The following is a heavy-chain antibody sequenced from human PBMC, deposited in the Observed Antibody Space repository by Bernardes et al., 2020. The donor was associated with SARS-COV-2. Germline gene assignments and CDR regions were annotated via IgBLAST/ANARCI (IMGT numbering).Heavy chain of an antibody. Sequence: GGSLRLCCAASGFTSSNYGMHWVRQAPGKGLEWVALISNDGSNTYYADSVRGRFTISRDNSKKTLYLQINSLRPEDTAIYYCARDSEFDSSGWIDCWGQGALVTVSS. V-gene: IGHV3-30*03. D-gene: IGHD6-19*01. CDR3: ARDSEFDSSGWIDC. CDR2: ISNDGSNT. J-gene: IGHJ4*02. CDR1: GFTSSNYG.